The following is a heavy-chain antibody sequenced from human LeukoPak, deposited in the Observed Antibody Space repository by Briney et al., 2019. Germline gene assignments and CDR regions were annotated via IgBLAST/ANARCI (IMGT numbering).Heavy chain of an antibody. J-gene: IGHJ4*02. CDR1: GFTFSSYA. V-gene: IGHV3-23*01. D-gene: IGHD5-18*01. Sequence: GGSLRLSCAASGFTFSSYAMSWVRQAPGKGLEWVSAISGSGGSTYYADSVKGRFTISRDNSKNTLYLQTNSLRAEDTAVYYCAKHSGLVRSYGYTDYWGQGTLVTVSS. CDR2: ISGSGGST. CDR3: AKHSGLVRSYGYTDY.